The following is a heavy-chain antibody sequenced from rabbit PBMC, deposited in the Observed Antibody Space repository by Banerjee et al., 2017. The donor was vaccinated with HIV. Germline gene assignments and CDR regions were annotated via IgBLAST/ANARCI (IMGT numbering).Heavy chain of an antibody. D-gene: IGHD7-1*01. CDR3: ARDTGTSFSSYGMDL. Sequence: QSLEESGGDLVKPGASLTLTCTASGFSFSSNAYMCWVRQAPGKGLEWISCIAGDSSGLTYSATWAKGRFTCSKASSTTVTLQMTSLTVADTATYFCARDTGTSFSSYGMDLWGPGTLVTIS. V-gene: IGHV1S40*01. CDR2: IAGDSSGLT. J-gene: IGHJ6*01. CDR1: GFSFSSNAY.